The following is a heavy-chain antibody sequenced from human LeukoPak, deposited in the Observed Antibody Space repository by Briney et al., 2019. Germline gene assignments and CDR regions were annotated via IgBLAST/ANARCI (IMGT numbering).Heavy chain of an antibody. V-gene: IGHV3-30*18. CDR2: ISYDGSNK. D-gene: IGHD6-13*01. Sequence: GGSLRLSCAAPGFTFSSYGMHWVRQAPGKGLEWVAVISYDGSNKYYADSVKGRFTISRDNSKNTLYLQMNSLRAEDTAVYYCAKGYSSSWHYFDYWGQGTLVTVSS. CDR1: GFTFSSYG. J-gene: IGHJ4*02. CDR3: AKGYSSSWHYFDY.